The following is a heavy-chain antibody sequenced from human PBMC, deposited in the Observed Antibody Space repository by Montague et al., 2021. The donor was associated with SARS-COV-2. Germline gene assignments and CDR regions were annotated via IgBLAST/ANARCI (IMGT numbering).Heavy chain of an antibody. D-gene: IGHD3-9*01. CDR3: ARESLHLTGYYNDYFDY. V-gene: IGHV4-61*02. CDR1: GDSISSDSYY. Sequence: TLSLTCTVSGDSISSDSYYWNWIPQPAGKGLEWIGRIYTSGSTNYNPSLKSRVTISVDTSKNQFSLKLSSVTAADTAVYYCARESLHLTGYYNDYFDYWGQGTLVTVSS. CDR2: IYTSGST. J-gene: IGHJ4*02.